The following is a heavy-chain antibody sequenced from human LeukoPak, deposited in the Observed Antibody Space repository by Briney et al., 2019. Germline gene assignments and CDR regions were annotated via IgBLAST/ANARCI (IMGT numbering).Heavy chain of an antibody. CDR2: INHSGST. J-gene: IGHJ6*02. CDR3: ARVSGSFSLGYYYYYYGMDV. Sequence: SETLSLTCAVYGGSFSGYYWSWIRQPPGKGLDWIGEINHSGSTNYNPSLKSRVTISVDTSKNQFSLKLSSVTAADTAVYYCARVSGSFSLGYYYYYYGMDVWGQGTTVTVSS. CDR1: GGSFSGYY. D-gene: IGHD1-26*01. V-gene: IGHV4-34*01.